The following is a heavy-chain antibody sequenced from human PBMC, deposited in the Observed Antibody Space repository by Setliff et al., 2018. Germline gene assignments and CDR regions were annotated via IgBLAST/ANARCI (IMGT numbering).Heavy chain of an antibody. CDR2: IIPMFGPP. CDR1: GDSFNNYA. D-gene: IGHD2-15*01. J-gene: IGHJ5*02. Sequence: SVKVSCKASGDSFNNYAISWVRQAPGQGLEWMGGIIPMFGPPAYAQKFQDRVPITTDESTSTDYMELDSLRSEDTAVYYCERSPAVLGIVYLDPWGQGTLVTVSS. V-gene: IGHV1-69*05. CDR3: ERSPAVLGIVYLDP.